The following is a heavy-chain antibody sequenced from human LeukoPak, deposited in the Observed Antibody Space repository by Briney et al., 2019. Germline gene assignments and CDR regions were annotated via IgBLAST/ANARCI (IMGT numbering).Heavy chain of an antibody. D-gene: IGHD3-3*01. CDR1: GFTFSSYA. Sequence: SGGSLRLSCAASGFTFSSYAMSWVRQAPGKGLEWVSAISGSGGSTYYADSVKGRFTISRDNSKNTLYLQMNSLRAEDTAVYYSAKGGFGVVIGMIDYWGQGTLVTVSS. V-gene: IGHV3-23*01. J-gene: IGHJ4*02. CDR3: AKGGFGVVIGMIDY. CDR2: ISGSGGST.